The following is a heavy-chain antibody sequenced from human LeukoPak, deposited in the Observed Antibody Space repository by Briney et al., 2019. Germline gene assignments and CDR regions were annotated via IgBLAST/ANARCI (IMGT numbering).Heavy chain of an antibody. CDR2: ISSNGGST. J-gene: IGHJ6*02. CDR3: VKSTRVTTAYYYYGMDV. Sequence: GGSLRLSCSASGFTFSNYAMHWVRQAPGKGLEYVSAISSNGGSTFCADSVKGRFTISRDNSENTLYFQMNSLRAEDTAVYYCVKSTRVTTAYYYYGMDVWGQGTTVTVSS. CDR1: GFTFSNYA. D-gene: IGHD4-17*01. V-gene: IGHV3-64D*06.